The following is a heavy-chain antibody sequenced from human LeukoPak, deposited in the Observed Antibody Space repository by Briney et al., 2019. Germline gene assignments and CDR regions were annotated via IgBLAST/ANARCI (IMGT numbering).Heavy chain of an antibody. D-gene: IGHD3-3*01. J-gene: IGHJ5*02. CDR1: GYTFTGYY. CDR3: ARGAPDFWSGYFPPCVDP. Sequence: GASVKVSCKASGYTFTGYYMHWVRQAPGQGLEWMGIINPSGGSTSYAQKFQGRVTMTRDTSTSTVYMELSSLRSEDTAVYYCARGAPDFWSGYFPPCVDPWGQGTLVTVSS. CDR2: INPSGGST. V-gene: IGHV1-46*01.